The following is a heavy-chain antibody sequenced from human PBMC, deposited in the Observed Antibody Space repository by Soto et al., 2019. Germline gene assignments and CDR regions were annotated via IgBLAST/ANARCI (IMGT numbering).Heavy chain of an antibody. CDR1: GFTFSSYA. CDR3: ARKLRPPFDY. V-gene: IGHV3-30-3*01. J-gene: IGHJ4*02. CDR2: ISYDGSNK. D-gene: IGHD1-7*01. Sequence: QVQLVESGGGVVQPGRSLRLSCAASGFTFSSYAMHWVRQAPGKGLEWVAVISYDGSNKYYADSVKGRFTISRDNSKNTLYLQMNSLRAEDTAVYCCARKLRPPFDYWGQGTLVTVSS.